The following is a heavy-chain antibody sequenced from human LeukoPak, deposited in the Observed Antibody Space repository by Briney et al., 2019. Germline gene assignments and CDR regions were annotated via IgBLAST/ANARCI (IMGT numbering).Heavy chain of an antibody. CDR3: AKDLDSSGYYLGENFDY. CDR1: GFTFSSYA. D-gene: IGHD3-22*01. J-gene: IGHJ4*02. CDR2: ISGSGGRT. Sequence: GGSLRHSCAASGFTFSSYAMNWVRQAPGKGLEWVAMISGSGGRTYYADSVKGRFTISRDNSKNTLYLQMNSLRAEDKAVYYCAKDLDSSGYYLGENFDYWGQGTLVTISS. V-gene: IGHV3-23*01.